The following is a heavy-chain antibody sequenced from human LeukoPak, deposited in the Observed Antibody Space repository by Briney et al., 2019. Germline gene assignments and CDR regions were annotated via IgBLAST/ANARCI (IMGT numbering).Heavy chain of an antibody. Sequence: GASVKVSCTASGYTFTSYAMHWVRQAPGQSLEWMGWINAGNGNTKYSQEFQGRVTITRDTSASTAYMELSSLRSEDMAVYYCARGADTAMALSFDYWGQGTLVTVSS. CDR2: INAGNGNT. CDR3: ARGADTAMALSFDY. V-gene: IGHV1-3*03. D-gene: IGHD5-18*01. J-gene: IGHJ4*02. CDR1: GYTFTSYA.